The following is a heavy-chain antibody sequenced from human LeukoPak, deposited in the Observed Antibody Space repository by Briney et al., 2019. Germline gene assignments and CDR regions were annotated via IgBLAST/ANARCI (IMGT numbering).Heavy chain of an antibody. CDR3: AKGGSTLYYYMDV. D-gene: IGHD2/OR15-2a*01. J-gene: IGHJ6*03. V-gene: IGHV3-53*01. CDR1: GFIVSTNY. Sequence: GGSLRLSCAASGFIVSTNYMIWVRQAPGKGLEWVSVIYSGGGTFYPDSVKGRSTISRDNSKNTVYLQMSSLRAEDTAVYYCAKGGSTLYYYMDVWGKGTTVTVSS. CDR2: IYSGGGT.